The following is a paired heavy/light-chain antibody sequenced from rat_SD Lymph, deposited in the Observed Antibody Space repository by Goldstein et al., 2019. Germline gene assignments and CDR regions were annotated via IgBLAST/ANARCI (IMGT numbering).Heavy chain of an antibody. CDR1: GYTFTSYY. J-gene: IGHJ4*01. V-gene: IGHV1-32*01. Sequence: QVQLQQSGAELVKPGSSVKMSCKASGYTFTSYYIYWIKQRPGQGLEWIGRIGPGSGDTNYNEKFKGKATFTVDKSSSTAYMQLSSLTPEDTAVYYCASCYGYNSYVMDAWGQGASVTVSS. D-gene: IGHD1-9*01. CDR2: IGPGSGDT. CDR3: ASCYGYNSYVMDA.
Light chain of an antibody. J-gene: IGKJ1*01. CDR2: LAS. CDR1: ESVSTL. CDR3: QQSWNDPWT. Sequence: DTVLTQSPALAVSPGERVTISCRASESVSTLMHWYQQKPGQQPKLLIYLASNLESGVPARFSGSGSGTDFTLTIDPVEADDTATYYCQQSWNDPWTFGGGTKLELK. V-gene: IGKV3S9*01.